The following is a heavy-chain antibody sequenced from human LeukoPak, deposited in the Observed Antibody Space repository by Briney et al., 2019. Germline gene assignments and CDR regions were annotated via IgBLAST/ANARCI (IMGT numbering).Heavy chain of an antibody. CDR3: ARRTTYIGWRPSESPSCFDY. J-gene: IGHJ4*02. V-gene: IGHV4-38-2*02. D-gene: IGHD2-21*02. CDR2: IYHSGST. Sequence: SETLSLTCTVSGYSISSGYYWGWIRQPPGKGLEWIGSIYHSGSTYYNPSLKSRVTTSVDTSKNQFSLKLSSVTAADTAVYYCARRTTYIGWRPSESPSCFDYWGQGTLVTVSS. CDR1: GYSISSGYY.